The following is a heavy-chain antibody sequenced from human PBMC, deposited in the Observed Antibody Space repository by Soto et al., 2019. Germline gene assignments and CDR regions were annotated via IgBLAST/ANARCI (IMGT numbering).Heavy chain of an antibody. V-gene: IGHV1-2*04. CDR3: ARGGNSAMGNYYYYGMDV. J-gene: IGHJ6*02. CDR2: INPNSGGT. Sequence: ASVKVSCKASGYTFTGYYMHWVRQAPGQGLEWMGWINPNSGGTNYAQKFQGWVTMTRDTSISTAYTELSRLRSDDTAVYYCARGGNSAMGNYYYYGMDVWGQGTTVTVSS. D-gene: IGHD5-18*01. CDR1: GYTFTGYY.